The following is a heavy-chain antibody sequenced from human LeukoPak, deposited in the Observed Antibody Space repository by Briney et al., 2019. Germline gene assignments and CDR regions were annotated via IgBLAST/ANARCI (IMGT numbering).Heavy chain of an antibody. Sequence: ASVKVSCKASGYTFSDYAIHWVRQAPGQGLEWMGLINPSGSSTLYAQKFQGRVTMTRDMPTTTDYMELSSLRSEDTAVYYCAGDKGTSYLSSFDYWGQGTLVTVSS. CDR2: INPSGSST. CDR3: AGDKGTSYLSSFDY. D-gene: IGHD6-6*01. CDR1: GYTFSDYA. V-gene: IGHV1-46*01. J-gene: IGHJ4*02.